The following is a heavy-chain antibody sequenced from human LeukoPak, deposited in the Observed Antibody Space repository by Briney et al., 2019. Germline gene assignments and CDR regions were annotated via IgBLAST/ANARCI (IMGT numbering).Heavy chain of an antibody. D-gene: IGHD3-9*01. CDR1: GFSFRSYW. J-gene: IGHJ4*02. Sequence: GGSLRLSCAATGFSFRSYWMNWVRQAPGKGLEWLAIIKQDGSEKHYKGSVEGRFTISRDNAKNSLHLQTNSLRAEDTAVYYCAGGSGYLITYWGQGTLVTVSS. CDR2: IKQDGSEK. CDR3: AGGSGYLITY. V-gene: IGHV3-7*01.